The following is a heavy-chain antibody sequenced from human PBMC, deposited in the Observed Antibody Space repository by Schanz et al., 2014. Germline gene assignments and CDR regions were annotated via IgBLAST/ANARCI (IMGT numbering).Heavy chain of an antibody. CDR3: ARALFGSGHGDV. Sequence: QVQLVQSGSELKKPGASVKVSCKASGYTFTTYGISWVRQAPGQGLEWVGWIDPNGGATNHAQMLQGRVTMTRDTSISTAYMELSGLTSDDPAVYFCARALFGSGHGDVWGQGTTVTVSS. CDR1: GYTFTTYG. V-gene: IGHV1-2*02. D-gene: IGHD3-10*01. CDR2: IDPNGGAT. J-gene: IGHJ6*02.